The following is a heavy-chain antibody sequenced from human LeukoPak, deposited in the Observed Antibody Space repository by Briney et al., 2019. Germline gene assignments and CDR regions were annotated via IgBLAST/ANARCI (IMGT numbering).Heavy chain of an antibody. D-gene: IGHD6-13*01. Sequence: PSETLSLTCTVSGGSISSSSYYWGWIRQPPGKGLEWIGSIYYSGSTYYNPSLKSRVTISVDTSKNQFSLKLSSVTAADTAVYYCARDYGAPAGYAGWFDPWGQGTLVTVSS. CDR1: GGSISSSSYY. CDR2: IYYSGST. V-gene: IGHV4-39*07. J-gene: IGHJ5*02. CDR3: ARDYGAPAGYAGWFDP.